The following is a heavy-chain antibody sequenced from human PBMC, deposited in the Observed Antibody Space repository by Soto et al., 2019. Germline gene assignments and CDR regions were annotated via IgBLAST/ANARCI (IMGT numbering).Heavy chain of an antibody. V-gene: IGHV4-4*02. J-gene: IGHJ4*02. CDR3: ARVFSSGSGWMYYFDF. CDR1: SDSIAGENW. CDR2: ILHTGGT. D-gene: IGHD6-25*01. Sequence: QVQLQESGPGLVKPSETLSLTCTVSSDSIAGENWWSWVRQPPGMGLDWIGEILHTGGTNYNPSLMGRVPMEVDKSKNQFTLKLISATAADTAVYYCARVFSSGSGWMYYFDFWGQGTLVSVSS.